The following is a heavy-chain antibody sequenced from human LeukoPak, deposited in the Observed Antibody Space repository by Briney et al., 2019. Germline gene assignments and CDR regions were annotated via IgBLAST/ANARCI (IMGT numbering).Heavy chain of an antibody. CDR3: ARLPQYSTSRNLYWFDP. Sequence: GESLKISCKGSGYSFTSHWIGWVRQMPGKGLEWMGIIYPGDSDTRYSPSFQGQVTISADKSISTAFLQWSSLKAPDTAMYYCARLPQYSTSRNLYWFDPWGQGTRVTVSS. J-gene: IGHJ5*02. V-gene: IGHV5-51*01. CDR2: IYPGDSDT. D-gene: IGHD6-13*01. CDR1: GYSFTSHW.